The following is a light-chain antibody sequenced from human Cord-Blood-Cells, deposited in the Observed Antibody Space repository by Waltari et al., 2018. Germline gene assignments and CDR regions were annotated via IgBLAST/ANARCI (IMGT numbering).Light chain of an antibody. CDR1: QSVLYSSNYKQY. CDR3: QQYYSTPFT. V-gene: IGKV4-1*01. Sequence: DIVMTQSPDSLAVSLGGRATINCQSSQSVLYSSNYKQYLAWYQQKPGQPPKRLIYWASTRESGVPDRFSGSGSGTDFTLTISSLQAEDVAVYYCQQYYSTPFTFGGGTKVEIK. CDR2: WAS. J-gene: IGKJ4*01.